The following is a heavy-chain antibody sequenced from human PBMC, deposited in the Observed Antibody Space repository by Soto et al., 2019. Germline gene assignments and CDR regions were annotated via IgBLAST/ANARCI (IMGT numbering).Heavy chain of an antibody. D-gene: IGHD3-10*01. CDR1: GFTFGTYA. V-gene: IGHV3-23*01. CDR3: ARDLTSYGSGSPTIDY. CDR2: ISGSGDST. Sequence: EVQLLESGGGLVQPGGSLRLSCAASGFTFGTYAMSWVRQAPGKRLEWVSSISGSGDSTYYADSVKGRFTISRDNSRDTLYLQMNSLGAEDTAVYYCARDLTSYGSGSPTIDYWGQGTLVTVSS. J-gene: IGHJ4*02.